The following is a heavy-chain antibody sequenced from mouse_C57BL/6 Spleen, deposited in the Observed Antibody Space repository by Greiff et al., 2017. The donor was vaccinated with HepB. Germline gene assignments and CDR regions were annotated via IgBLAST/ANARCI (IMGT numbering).Heavy chain of an antibody. Sequence: EVKLMESGGGLVKPGGSLKLSCAASGFTFSDYGMHWVRQAPEKGLEWVAYISSGSSTIYYADTVKGRFTISRDNTKNTLFLQMTSLRSEDAAMYYCARGFYCGSSSYYFDYWGQGTTLTVSS. D-gene: IGHD1-1*01. CDR2: ISSGSSTI. V-gene: IGHV5-17*01. CDR1: GFTFSDYG. CDR3: ARGFYCGSSSYYFDY. J-gene: IGHJ2*01.